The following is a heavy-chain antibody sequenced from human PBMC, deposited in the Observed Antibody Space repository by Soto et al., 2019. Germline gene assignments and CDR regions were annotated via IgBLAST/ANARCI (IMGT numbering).Heavy chain of an antibody. CDR1: GFTFSDYY. V-gene: IGHV3-11*01. CDR2: ISSSGSTI. Sequence: GGSLRLSCAASGFTFSDYYMNWIRQAPGKGLEWVSYISSSGSTIYYADSVKGRFTISRDNAKNSLYLQMNSLRAEDTAVYYCARDLSLQLSGYMDVWGKGTTVTVSS. J-gene: IGHJ6*03. D-gene: IGHD1-1*01. CDR3: ARDLSLQLSGYMDV.